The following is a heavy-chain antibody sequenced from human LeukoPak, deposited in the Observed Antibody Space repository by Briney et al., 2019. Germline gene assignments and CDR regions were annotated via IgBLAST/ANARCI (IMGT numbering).Heavy chain of an antibody. CDR2: IYYSGST. D-gene: IGHD3-22*01. V-gene: IGHV4-59*01. CDR3: ARARQDSSGYYD. J-gene: IGHJ4*02. CDR1: GGSISSYY. Sequence: TSETLSLTCTVSGGSISSYYWSWIRQPPGKGLEWIGYIYYSGSTNYNPSLKSRVTISVDTSKNQFSLKLSSVTAADTAVYYCARARQDSSGYYDWGQGTLVTVSS.